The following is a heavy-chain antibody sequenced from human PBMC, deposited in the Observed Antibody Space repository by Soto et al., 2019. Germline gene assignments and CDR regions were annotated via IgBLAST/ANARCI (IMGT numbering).Heavy chain of an antibody. Sequence: EVQLVESGGGLVQPGGSLRLSCAASGFTVSSNYMSWVRQAPGKGLEWGSVIYSGGSTYYEDSVKGRFTISRDNSKTTLYLQMNSLRAEDTAVYYCARDRIPTGMDVWGQGTTVTVSS. CDR1: GFTVSSNY. CDR2: IYSGGST. J-gene: IGHJ6*02. CDR3: ARDRIPTGMDV. V-gene: IGHV3-66*01.